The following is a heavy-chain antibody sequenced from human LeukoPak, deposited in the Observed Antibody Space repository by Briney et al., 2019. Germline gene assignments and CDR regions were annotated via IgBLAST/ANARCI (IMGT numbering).Heavy chain of an antibody. Sequence: PSETLSLTCTVSGDSITSSAFYWGWIRQAPGKGLEWIGNIFHGGNTHYNPSLKSRVSISVDRSKNQVSLNLSSVTAADTAVYYCATGYSSGWFDYWGQGTLVTVSS. V-gene: IGHV4-39*01. CDR2: IFHGGNT. CDR3: ATGYSSGWFDY. D-gene: IGHD6-19*01. CDR1: GDSITSSAFY. J-gene: IGHJ4*02.